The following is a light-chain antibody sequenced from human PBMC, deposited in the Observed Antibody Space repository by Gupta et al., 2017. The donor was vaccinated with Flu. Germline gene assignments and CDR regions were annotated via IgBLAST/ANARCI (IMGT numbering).Light chain of an antibody. CDR2: DNN. CDR1: SLRNSY. Sequence: SSELTQDPAVSVALGQTVRITCQGASLRNSYASWYQQKPGQAPLLFIYDNNIRRSGIPDRFSGSTSEDTASFTITGAQAEDEADYYCNSRDSTDNHQVVFGGGTKLTVL. J-gene: IGLJ2*01. CDR3: NSRDSTDNHQVV. V-gene: IGLV3-19*01.